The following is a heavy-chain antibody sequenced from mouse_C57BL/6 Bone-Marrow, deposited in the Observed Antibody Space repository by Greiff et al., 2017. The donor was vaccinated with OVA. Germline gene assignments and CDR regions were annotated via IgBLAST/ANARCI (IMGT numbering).Heavy chain of an antibody. V-gene: IGHV5-9-1*02. CDR3: TRGPCYYSNYAAWFAY. Sequence: EVHLVESGEGLVKPGGSLKLSCAASGFTFSSYAMSWVRQTPEKRLEWVAYISSGGDYIYYADTVKGRFTISRDHARNPLYLQMSSLKSEDTAMYYFTRGPCYYSNYAAWFAYWGQGTLVTVSA. J-gene: IGHJ3*01. D-gene: IGHD2-5*01. CDR2: ISSGGDYI. CDR1: GFTFSSYA.